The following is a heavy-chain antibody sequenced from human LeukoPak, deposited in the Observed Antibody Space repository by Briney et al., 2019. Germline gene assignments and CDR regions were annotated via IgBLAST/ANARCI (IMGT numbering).Heavy chain of an antibody. CDR1: GFTFSSYG. CDR2: ISYDGSNK. V-gene: IGHV3-30*18. CDR3: AKDEVGAFDS. D-gene: IGHD1-26*01. Sequence: GESLRLSCAASGFTFSSYGMHWVRQAPGKGLEWVAVISYDGSNKYYADSVKGRFTISRDNSKNTLYLQMNSLRAEDTAVYYCAKDEVGAFDSWGQGTLVTVSS. J-gene: IGHJ4*02.